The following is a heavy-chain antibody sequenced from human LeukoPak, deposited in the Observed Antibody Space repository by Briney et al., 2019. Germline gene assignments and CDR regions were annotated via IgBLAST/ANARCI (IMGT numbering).Heavy chain of an antibody. D-gene: IGHD1-26*01. CDR2: INPNSGGT. J-gene: IGHJ4*02. CDR1: GYTFTGYY. V-gene: IGHV1-2*02. Sequence: ASVTVSCKASGYTFTGYYMHWVRQAPGQGLEWMGWINPNSGGTNYAQKFQGRVTMTRDTSISTAYMELSRLRSDDTAVYYCARVKKYSGSYSGFDYWGQGTLVTVSS. CDR3: ARVKKYSGSYSGFDY.